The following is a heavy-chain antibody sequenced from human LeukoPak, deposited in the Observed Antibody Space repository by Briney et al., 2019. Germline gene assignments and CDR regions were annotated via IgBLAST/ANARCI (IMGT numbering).Heavy chain of an antibody. V-gene: IGHV3-7*01. CDR3: AAGGFGEPFDY. J-gene: IGHJ4*02. Sequence: GGSLRLSCAASGFTFSSYWMSWVRQAPGKGLEWVANIKQDGSEKYYVDSVKGRFTISRDNAKNSLYLQMNSLRAEDTAVYYCAAGGFGEPFDYWGQGTLVTVSS. D-gene: IGHD3-10*01. CDR2: IKQDGSEK. CDR1: GFTFSSYW.